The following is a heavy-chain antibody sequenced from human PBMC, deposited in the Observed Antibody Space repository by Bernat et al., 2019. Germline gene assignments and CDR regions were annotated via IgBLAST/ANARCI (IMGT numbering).Heavy chain of an antibody. Sequence: QVQLVQSGAEVKKPGSSVKVSCKASGGTFSSYTISWVRQAPGQGLEWMGRIIPILGIANYAQKFQGRVTITADKSTSTAYMELSSLRSEDTAVYYCASSGCSGGSCYSGFDWFDPWGQGTLVTVSS. J-gene: IGHJ5*02. V-gene: IGHV1-69*02. CDR3: ASSGCSGGSCYSGFDWFDP. CDR1: GGTFSSYT. D-gene: IGHD2-15*01. CDR2: IIPILGIA.